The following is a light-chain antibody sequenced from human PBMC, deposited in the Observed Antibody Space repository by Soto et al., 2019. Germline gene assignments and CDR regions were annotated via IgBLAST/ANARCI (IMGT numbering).Light chain of an antibody. J-gene: IGLJ1*01. CDR2: AVS. V-gene: IGLV2-14*03. Sequence: QSALTQPASVSGSPGQSITISCSGTSSDIGSYDHVAWYQQFPGKSPKLIIYAVSDRPSGVSDRFSGSKSGISSSLTISGLQTEDEADYYCISYTGNQSYLFGTGTKVTVL. CDR3: ISYTGNQSYL. CDR1: SSDIGSYDH.